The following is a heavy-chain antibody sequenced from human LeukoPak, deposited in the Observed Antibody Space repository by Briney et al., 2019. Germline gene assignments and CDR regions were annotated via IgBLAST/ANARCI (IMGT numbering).Heavy chain of an antibody. D-gene: IGHD6-6*01. CDR3: AHRHSSSFDY. J-gene: IGHJ4*02. V-gene: IGHV2-5*01. CDR2: IYGNDDK. CDR1: XXXXSTSGVA. Sequence: SGPTLVNPTQTLTLTCXXXXXXXSTSGVAVGXXXXXXXXXLEWLALIYGNDDKXXSPSLKSRLTITKDTSKNQVVVTMTNMDPVDTATYYCAHRHSSSFDYWGQGTLVTVSS.